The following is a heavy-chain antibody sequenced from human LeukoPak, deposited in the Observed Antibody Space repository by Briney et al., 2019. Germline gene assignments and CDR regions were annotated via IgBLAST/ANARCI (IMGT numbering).Heavy chain of an antibody. CDR1: GDSVSSSIGA. J-gene: IGHJ4*02. Sequence: SQTLSLTCAIAGDSVSSSIGAWNWIRQSPSRRLEWLGRTYYRSKWYNDYAASVKSRITTNPDTSRNQFSLQLNSVTPEDTAVYYCARGEAYSFDHWGQGTLVTVSS. CDR3: ARGEAYSFDH. CDR2: TYYRSKWYN. V-gene: IGHV6-1*01. D-gene: IGHD2-15*01.